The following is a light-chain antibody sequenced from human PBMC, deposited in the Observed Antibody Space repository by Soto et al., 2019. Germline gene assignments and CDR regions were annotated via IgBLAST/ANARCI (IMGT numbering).Light chain of an antibody. CDR3: NSYSSSTSIPYV. CDR1: TNDVGGYNY. V-gene: IGLV2-14*01. J-gene: IGLJ1*01. CDR2: EVS. Sequence: QSALTQPASVSGSPGQSITISCTGTTNDVGGYNYVSWYQQQPGKAPKLLIFEVSNRPSGVSNRFSGSKSGNTASLTISALQAEDEADYFCNSYSSSTSIPYVFGTGTKLTVL.